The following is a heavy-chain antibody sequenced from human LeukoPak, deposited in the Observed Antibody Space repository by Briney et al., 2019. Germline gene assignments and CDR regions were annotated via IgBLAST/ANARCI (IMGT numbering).Heavy chain of an antibody. V-gene: IGHV4-59*08. J-gene: IGHJ4*02. CDR3: ARHKFISTLLRYFDGTSVGYFDY. Sequence: SEALSLTCTVSGGSISSYYWSWIRQPPGKGLEWIGYIYYSGSTNYNPSLKSRVTISVDTSKNQFSLKLSSVTAADTAVYYCARHKFISTLLRYFDGTSVGYFDYWGQGTLVTVSS. CDR2: IYYSGST. CDR1: GGSISSYY. D-gene: IGHD3-9*01.